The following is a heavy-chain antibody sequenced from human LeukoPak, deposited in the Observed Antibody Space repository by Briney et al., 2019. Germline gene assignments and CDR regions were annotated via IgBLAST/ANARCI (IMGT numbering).Heavy chain of an antibody. Sequence: GGSLRLSCAASGFTFSNYWMSWVRQGPGKGLECVANIKQEGSEKYYVNSVKGRFTISRDNAKNLLYLQMNSLRAEDTAVYYCAREGSYRNWFDPWGQGTLVTVSS. CDR1: GFTFSNYW. V-gene: IGHV3-7*05. CDR2: IKQEGSEK. CDR3: AREGSYRNWFDP. J-gene: IGHJ5*02. D-gene: IGHD1-26*01.